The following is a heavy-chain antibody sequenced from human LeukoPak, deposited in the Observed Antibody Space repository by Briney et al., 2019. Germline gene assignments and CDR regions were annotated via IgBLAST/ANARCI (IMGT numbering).Heavy chain of an antibody. V-gene: IGHV3-53*01. CDR1: GFTFSNTY. CDR2: IYSDAST. Sequence: GGSLRLSCAAYGFTFSNTYMNWVRQAPGKGLEWVSVIYSDASTYYADSVKGRFTISRDNSKNTLYLQMNSLRAEDTAVYYCARDQSYYGMDVWGQGTTVTVSS. J-gene: IGHJ6*02. CDR3: ARDQSYYGMDV.